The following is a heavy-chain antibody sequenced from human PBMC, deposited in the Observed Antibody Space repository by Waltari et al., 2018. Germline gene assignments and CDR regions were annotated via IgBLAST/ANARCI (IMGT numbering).Heavy chain of an antibody. Sequence: QVQLQESGPGLVKPSQTLSLTCTVSGGSISSGGYYWSWIRQHPGKGLEWIGYIYYSGGTYYNPSLKSRVTISVDTSKNQFSLKLSSVTAADTAVYYCARTAMGLYYFDYWGQGTLVTVPS. V-gene: IGHV4-31*03. CDR3: ARTAMGLYYFDY. J-gene: IGHJ4*02. D-gene: IGHD5-18*01. CDR1: GGSISSGGYY. CDR2: IYYSGGT.